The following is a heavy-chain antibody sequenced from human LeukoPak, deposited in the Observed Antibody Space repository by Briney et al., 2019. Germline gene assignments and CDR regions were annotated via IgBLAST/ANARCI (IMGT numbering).Heavy chain of an antibody. V-gene: IGHV3-21*01. Sequence: GGSLRLSCAASGFTFSNYSMNWVRQAPGKGLEWVSSISSSSSNIYYADSVKGRFTISRDNAKNSLYLQMNSLRVEDTAVYYCARCTTGRTFGSLREIKRSREIDYWGQGTLVTVSS. CDR1: GFTFSNYS. CDR3: ARCTTGRTFGSLREIKRSREIDY. D-gene: IGHD1-1*01. J-gene: IGHJ4*02. CDR2: ISSSSSNI.